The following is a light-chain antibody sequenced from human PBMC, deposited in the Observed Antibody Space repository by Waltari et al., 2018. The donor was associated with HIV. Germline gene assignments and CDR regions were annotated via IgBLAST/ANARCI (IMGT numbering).Light chain of an antibody. V-gene: IGKV3-20*01. CDR1: QSVTSSN. J-gene: IGKJ2*01. Sequence: IVLTQSPGTLSLSPGQRATLSCRASQSVTSSNLAWYQQKPGQAPRLLIFGVSHRATGIPDRFGGSGSGTDFTLTISRLEPEDFGIYYCQQFVGSPPNSFGQGTRLEIK. CDR2: GVS. CDR3: QQFVGSPPNS.